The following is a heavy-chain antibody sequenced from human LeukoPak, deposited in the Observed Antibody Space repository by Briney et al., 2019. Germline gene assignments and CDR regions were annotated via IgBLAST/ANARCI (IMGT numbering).Heavy chain of an antibody. CDR1: GGSISSISSNNYH. V-gene: IGHV4-39*01. CDR2: IYYSGST. Sequence: SETLSLTCIVSGGSISSISSNNYHWGWIRQPPGKGLEWIGSIYYSGSTYYNPSLKSRVTISVDTSKNQFSLKLSSVTAADTAVYYCARHGSWHQDSLDNWGQGTLVTVSS. CDR3: ARHGSWHQDSLDN. J-gene: IGHJ4*02. D-gene: IGHD1-1*01.